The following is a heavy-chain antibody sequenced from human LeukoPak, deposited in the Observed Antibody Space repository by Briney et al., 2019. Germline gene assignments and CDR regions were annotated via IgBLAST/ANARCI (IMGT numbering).Heavy chain of an antibody. Sequence: SETLSLTCAVYGGSFSGYYWSWIRQPPGKGLEWIGEINHSGSTNYNPSLKSRVTISVDTSKNQFSLKLSSVTAADTAVYYCARDWELRYSEGGFDYWGQGTLVTVSS. J-gene: IGHJ4*02. CDR2: INHSGST. V-gene: IGHV4-34*01. D-gene: IGHD3-9*01. CDR3: ARDWELRYSEGGFDY. CDR1: GGSFSGYY.